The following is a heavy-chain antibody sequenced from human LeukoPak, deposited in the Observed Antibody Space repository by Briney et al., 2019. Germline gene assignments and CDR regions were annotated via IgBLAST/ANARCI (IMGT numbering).Heavy chain of an antibody. V-gene: IGHV3-30-3*01. J-gene: IGHJ4*02. CDR2: TSYDGSNK. D-gene: IGHD3-9*01. Sequence: PGRSLRLSCAASGFTFSSYAMHWVRQAPGKGLEWVAVTSYDGSNKYYADSVKGRFTISRDNSKNTLYLQMNSLRAEDTAVYYCARGGGITIFYFDYWGQGTLVTVSS. CDR3: ARGGGITIFYFDY. CDR1: GFTFSSYA.